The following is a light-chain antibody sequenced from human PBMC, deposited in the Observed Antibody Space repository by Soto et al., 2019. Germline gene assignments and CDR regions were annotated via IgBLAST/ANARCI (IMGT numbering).Light chain of an antibody. J-gene: IGKJ1*01. CDR3: QQYNNWPPGA. CDR1: QSVATN. Sequence: EIVMTQSPDALSVARGETVTLSCRASQSVATNLAWYQHKPGQAPRLLMYETSVRATGVPARFSGSGSGTEFTLTISSLQSEDFADYYCQQYNNWPPGAFGPGTRVEI. V-gene: IGKV3-15*01. CDR2: ETS.